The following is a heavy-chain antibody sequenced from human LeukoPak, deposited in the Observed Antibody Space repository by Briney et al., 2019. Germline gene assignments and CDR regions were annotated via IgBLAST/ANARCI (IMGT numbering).Heavy chain of an antibody. Sequence: GGSLRLSCAASGFTLSSCAMSWVRQAPGRGLEWVSAIRDDGTWYADSVKGRFTISRDNAKNSLYLQMNSLRAEDTAVYYCARRRGYYDSSGYYFPFDYWGQGTLVTVSS. CDR3: ARRRGYYDSSGYYFPFDY. J-gene: IGHJ4*02. CDR1: GFTLSSCA. V-gene: IGHV3-23*01. CDR2: IRDDGT. D-gene: IGHD3-22*01.